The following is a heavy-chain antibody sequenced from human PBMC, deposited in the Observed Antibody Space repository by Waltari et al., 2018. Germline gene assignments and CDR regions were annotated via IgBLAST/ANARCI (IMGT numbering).Heavy chain of an antibody. CDR1: GLTFADYC. CDR3: ARDPTVVPYYYMDV. J-gene: IGHJ6*03. Sequence: EVQVVGSGGRVVRQVGPLRLGWVVSGLTFADYCMSWVRQTPGKGREWVSSITWNGARAGYADSGKVRFTISRDNAKNSLYLEMNDLRAEDTALYHCARDPTVVPYYYMDVWGKGTTVTVSS. D-gene: IGHD2-15*01. V-gene: IGHV3-20*01. CDR2: ITWNGARA.